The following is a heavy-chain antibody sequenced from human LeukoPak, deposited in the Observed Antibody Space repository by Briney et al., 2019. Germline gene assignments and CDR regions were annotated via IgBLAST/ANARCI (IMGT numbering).Heavy chain of an antibody. V-gene: IGHV4-30-4*08. CDR1: GGSISSGGYY. CDR2: IYYSGST. J-gene: IGHJ5*02. D-gene: IGHD2-15*01. Sequence: PSQTLSLTCTVSGGSISSGGYYWSWIRQHPGKGLEWIGYIYYSGSTYYNPSLKSRVTISVDTSKNQFSLKLSSVTAADTAVYYCARDHPYYCSGGSCYSVGRWFDPWGQGTLVTVSS. CDR3: ARDHPYYCSGGSCYSVGRWFDP.